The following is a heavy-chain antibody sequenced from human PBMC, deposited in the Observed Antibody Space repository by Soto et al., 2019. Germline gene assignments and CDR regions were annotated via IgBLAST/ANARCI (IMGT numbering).Heavy chain of an antibody. CDR3: AKGDRIAAAGHFDY. J-gene: IGHJ4*02. CDR2: ISYNGGGT. D-gene: IGHD6-13*01. V-gene: IGHV3-23*01. CDR1: GFTFSKYA. Sequence: PGGSLRLSCAASGFTFSKYAMTWARQAPGKGLEWVSAISYNGGGTYYVDSVKGRFTISRDNSKNTLYLQMNSLRAEDTAVYYCAKGDRIAAAGHFDYWGQGTMVTVSS.